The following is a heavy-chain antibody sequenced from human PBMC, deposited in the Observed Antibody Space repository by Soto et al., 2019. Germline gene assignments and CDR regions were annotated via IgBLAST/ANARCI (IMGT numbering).Heavy chain of an antibody. J-gene: IGHJ4*02. D-gene: IGHD2-8*02. CDR1: GGSISSYY. CDR3: ARATSFSGHHGY. CDR2: IYYSGST. Sequence: PSETLSLTCTVSGGSISSYYWSWIRQPPGKGLEWIGYIYYSGSTYYNPSLKSRFTISLDTSKNQFSLKLSSVTAADTAVYYCARATSFSGHHGYWGQGALVTVSS. V-gene: IGHV4-59*12.